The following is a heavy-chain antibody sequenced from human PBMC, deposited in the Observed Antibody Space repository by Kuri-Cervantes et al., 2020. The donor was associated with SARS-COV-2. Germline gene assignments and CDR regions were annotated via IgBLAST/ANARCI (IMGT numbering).Heavy chain of an antibody. CDR1: GYTFTSYG. J-gene: IGHJ6*02. Sequence: ASVKVSCKASGYTFTSYGISWVRQAPGQGLEWMGWISAYNGNTNYAQKLQGRVTMTRDTSASTAYMELSSLRSEDTAVYYCARDTYCSSTSCYRGGMDVWGQGTTVTVSS. D-gene: IGHD2-2*02. V-gene: IGHV1-18*04. CDR2: ISAYNGNT. CDR3: ARDTYCSSTSCYRGGMDV.